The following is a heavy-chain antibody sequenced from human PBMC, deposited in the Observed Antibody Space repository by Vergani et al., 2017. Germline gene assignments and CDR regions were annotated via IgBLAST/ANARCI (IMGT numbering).Heavy chain of an antibody. CDR3: ARVAPSNSEVTPTAFDV. CDR1: SHTFQTYG. CDR2: IRPYTGHT. V-gene: IGHV1-18*01. D-gene: IGHD1-1*01. J-gene: IGHJ3*01. Sequence: QVQLVQSGAELKKPGASVSVSCEGSSHTFQTYGISWVRQAPGKGLEWMAWIRPYTGHTIYAQKFQDRVTMTADTSTNTAYMELRSLRSDDTAVYFCARVAPSNSEVTPTAFDVWGQGTMVTVSS.